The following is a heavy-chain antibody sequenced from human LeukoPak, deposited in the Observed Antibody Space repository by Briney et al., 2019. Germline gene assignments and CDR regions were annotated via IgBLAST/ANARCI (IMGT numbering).Heavy chain of an antibody. CDR2: INPNSGGT. CDR1: RYTFTGYY. J-gene: IGHJ4*02. D-gene: IGHD3-22*01. V-gene: IGHV1-2*02. CDR3: ASYKYYYDSSGLDY. Sequence: ASVKVSCKASRYTFTGYYMRWVRQAPGQGLEWMGWINPNSGGTNYAQKFQGRVTMTRDTSISTAYMELSRLRSDDTAVYYCASYKYYYDSSGLDYWGQGTLVTVSS.